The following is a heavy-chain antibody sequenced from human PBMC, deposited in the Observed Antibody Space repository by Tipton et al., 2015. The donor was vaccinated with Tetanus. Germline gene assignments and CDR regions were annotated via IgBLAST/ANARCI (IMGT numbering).Heavy chain of an antibody. D-gene: IGHD5-12*01. Sequence: TLSLTCAVSGGSFTDFYWSWIRQVPGQGLVWIGEINHSGTANKNPSLKSRVTMSVDTSNRQFSLKLDSVTAADAAVYYCARPGVGGYTGYYFDFWGQGTVVTVSS. CDR1: GGSFTDFY. V-gene: IGHV4-34*01. CDR2: INHSGTA. J-gene: IGHJ4*02. CDR3: ARPGVGGYTGYYFDF.